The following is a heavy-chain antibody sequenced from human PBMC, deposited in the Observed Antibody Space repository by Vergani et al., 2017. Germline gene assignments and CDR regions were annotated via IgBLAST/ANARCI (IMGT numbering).Heavy chain of an antibody. J-gene: IGHJ4*02. V-gene: IGHV3-53*01. CDR2: IYSGGST. CDR1: GFTVSSNY. Sequence: EVQLVESGGGLIQPGGSLRLSCAASGFTVSSNYMSWVRQAPGKGLEWVSVIYSGGSTYYADSVKGRFTISRDNSKNTLYLQMNSLRAEDTAVYYCVDIAVAGTLGFDYWGQGTLVTVSS. CDR3: VDIAVAGTLGFDY. D-gene: IGHD6-19*01.